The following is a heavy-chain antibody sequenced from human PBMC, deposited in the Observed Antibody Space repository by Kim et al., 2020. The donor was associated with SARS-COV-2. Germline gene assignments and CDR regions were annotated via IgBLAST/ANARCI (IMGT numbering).Heavy chain of an antibody. V-gene: IGHV1-3*01. D-gene: IGHD6-19*01. J-gene: IGHJ1*01. CDR3: VRVAVTGTGYFQH. Sequence: ASVKVSCKASGYTFSDYHLHWLRQAPGQRLEWIGCINGGSGDTKHSQKFQGRVIFTRDTSASTVYMDLNSLRSEDTAIFYCVRVAVTGTGYFQHWGQGTLSTVSS. CDR2: INGGSGDT. CDR1: GYTFSDYH.